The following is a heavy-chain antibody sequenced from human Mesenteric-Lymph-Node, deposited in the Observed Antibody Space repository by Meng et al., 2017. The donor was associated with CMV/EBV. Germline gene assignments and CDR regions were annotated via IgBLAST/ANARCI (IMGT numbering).Heavy chain of an antibody. J-gene: IGHJ4*02. CDR2: ISSSSSTI. Sequence: GESLKISCAASGFTFSSYSMNWVRQAPGKGLEWVSYISSSSSTIYYADSVKGRFTISRDNAKNSLYLQMNSLRAEDTAVYYCARDQEGSSLMVRGAGFDYWGQGTLVTVSS. D-gene: IGHD3-10*01. CDR1: GFTFSSYS. CDR3: ARDQEGSSLMVRGAGFDY. V-gene: IGHV3-48*04.